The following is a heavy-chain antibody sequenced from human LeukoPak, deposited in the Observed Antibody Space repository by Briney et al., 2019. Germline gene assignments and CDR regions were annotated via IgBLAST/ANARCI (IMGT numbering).Heavy chain of an antibody. V-gene: IGHV3-33*08. J-gene: IGHJ3*02. CDR3: ATGATSGSEAFDI. CDR1: GFTFSSYA. CDR2: IWFDGINK. D-gene: IGHD1-26*01. Sequence: GGSLRLSCAASGFTFSSYAMSWVRQAPGKGLEWVAVIWFDGINKYYADSVKGRFTISRDNSKNTLFLQMNRLRAEDTAVYYCATGATSGSEAFDIWGQGTMVTVSS.